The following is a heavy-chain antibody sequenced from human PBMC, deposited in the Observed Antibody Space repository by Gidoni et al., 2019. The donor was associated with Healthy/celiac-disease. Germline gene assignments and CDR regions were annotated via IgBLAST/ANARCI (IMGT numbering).Heavy chain of an antibody. J-gene: IGHJ2*01. CDR2: IYPGDSDT. CDR3: ATSTAPWYFDL. V-gene: IGHV5-51*01. Sequence: VQLVQSGAAVRKPGESRKIYCKGSCSSFTTYWIGWVRQMRGKGLEWMGIIYPGDSDTRYSPSFQGQVTISADKSISTAYLQWSSLKASDTAMYYCATSTAPWYFDLWGRGTLVTVSS. CDR1: CSSFTTYW.